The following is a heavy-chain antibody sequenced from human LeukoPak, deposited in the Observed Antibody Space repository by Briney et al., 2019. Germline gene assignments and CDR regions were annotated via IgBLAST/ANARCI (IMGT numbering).Heavy chain of an antibody. CDR1: GFTFSGYW. Sequence: GSLRLSCAASGFTFSGYWMAWVRQAPGRGLEWVAHINQDGSEKDYVDPVKGRFTISRDNAKNSVYLQMDALRAEDTAVYYCARDDYLGYWGQGTLVTVSS. D-gene: IGHD3-16*01. V-gene: IGHV3-7*05. CDR3: ARDDYLGY. J-gene: IGHJ4*02. CDR2: INQDGSEK.